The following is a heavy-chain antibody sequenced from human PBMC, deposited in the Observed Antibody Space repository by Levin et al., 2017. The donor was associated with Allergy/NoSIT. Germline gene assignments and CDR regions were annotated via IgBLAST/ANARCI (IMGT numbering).Heavy chain of an antibody. CDR2: IKSKTSSGTT. J-gene: IGHJ5*02. V-gene: IGHV3-15*07. D-gene: IGHD3-10*01. Sequence: GESLKISCAASGFTVSNAWINWVRQAPGKGLEWISRIKSKTSSGTTDYAAPVKGRFTISRDDSENTLYLQMNSLTTEDTAVYYCAAYLQGGSVSSWGQGTLVTVSS. CDR3: AAYLQGGSVSS. CDR1: GFTVSNAW.